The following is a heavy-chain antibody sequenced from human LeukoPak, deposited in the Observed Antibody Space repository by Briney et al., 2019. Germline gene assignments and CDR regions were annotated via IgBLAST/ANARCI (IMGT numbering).Heavy chain of an antibody. V-gene: IGHV4-38-2*02. CDR3: ARGRGYWYFDL. J-gene: IGHJ2*01. CDR2: IYHSGST. Sequence: SETLSLTCTVSGYSISSGYYWGWIRQPPGKGLEWIGSIYHSGSTYYNPSLKSRVTISVDTSKNQFSLKLSSVTAADTAVYYCARGRGYWYFDLWGRGTLVTVSS. CDR1: GYSISSGYY. D-gene: IGHD2-15*01.